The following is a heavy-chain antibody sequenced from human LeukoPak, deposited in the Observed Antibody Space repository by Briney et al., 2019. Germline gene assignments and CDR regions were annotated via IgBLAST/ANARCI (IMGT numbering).Heavy chain of an antibody. CDR1: GFTFSSYA. D-gene: IGHD2-2*01. Sequence: GGSLRLSCAASGFTFSSYAMSWVRQAPGKGLEWVSAISGSGGSTYYADSVKGRFTISRDNSKNTLYLQMNSLRAEDTAVYYCAKDFFPAYCSSTSCPRAIDYWGQGTLVTVSS. J-gene: IGHJ4*02. CDR3: AKDFFPAYCSSTSCPRAIDY. V-gene: IGHV3-23*01. CDR2: ISGSGGST.